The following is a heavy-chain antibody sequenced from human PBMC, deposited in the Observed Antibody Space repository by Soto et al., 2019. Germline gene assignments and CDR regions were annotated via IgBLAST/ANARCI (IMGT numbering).Heavy chain of an antibody. CDR3: AKERYSSSSPDFDY. CDR2: ISYDGSNK. Sequence: QVQLVEPGGGVVQPGRSLRLSCAASGFTFSSYGMHWVRQAPGKGLEWVAVISYDGSNKYYADSVKGRFTISRDNSKNTLYLQMNSLRAEDTAVYYCAKERYSSSSPDFDYWGQGTLVTVSS. V-gene: IGHV3-30*18. CDR1: GFTFSSYG. J-gene: IGHJ4*02. D-gene: IGHD6-6*01.